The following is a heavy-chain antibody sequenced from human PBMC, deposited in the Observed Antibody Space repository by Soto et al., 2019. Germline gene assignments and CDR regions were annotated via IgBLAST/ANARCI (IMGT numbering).Heavy chain of an antibody. V-gene: IGHV3-23*01. J-gene: IGHJ6*04. CDR1: GFTFSSYA. Sequence: EVQLLESGGGLVQPGGSLRLSCAASGFTFSSYAMSWVRQAPGKGLEWVSAISGSGGSTYYADSVKGRFTISRDNSKNTLYLQMKSLRAEDTAVYYCAKDVGVYSSGWYSVWGKGTTVTVSS. D-gene: IGHD6-19*01. CDR2: ISGSGGST. CDR3: AKDVGVYSSGWYSV.